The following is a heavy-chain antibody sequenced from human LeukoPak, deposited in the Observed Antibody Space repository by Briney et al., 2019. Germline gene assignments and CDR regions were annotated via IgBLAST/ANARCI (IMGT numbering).Heavy chain of an antibody. D-gene: IGHD2-2*01. CDR2: IIPIFGTA. CDR1: GGTFSSYA. CDR3: ARPAAIVVVPAAINAFDI. V-gene: IGHV1-69*13. Sequence: SVNVSCTASGGTFSSYAISWVRQAPGQGLEWMGGIIPIFGTANYAQKFQGRVTITADESTSTAYMELSSLRSEDTAVYYCARPAAIVVVPAAINAFDIWGQGTMVTVSS. J-gene: IGHJ3*02.